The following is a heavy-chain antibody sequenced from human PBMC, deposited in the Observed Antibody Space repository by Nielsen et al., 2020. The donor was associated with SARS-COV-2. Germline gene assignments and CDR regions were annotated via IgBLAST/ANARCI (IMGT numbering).Heavy chain of an antibody. Sequence: GESLKISCAASGFTFSSYAMSWVRQAPGKGLEWVSAISGSGGSTYYADSVKGRFTISRDNAKNSLDLQMNSLRAEDTALYYCARDLPAQTLWGQGTLVTVSS. CDR3: ARDLPAQTL. D-gene: IGHD2-2*01. CDR1: GFTFSSYA. CDR2: ISGSGGST. J-gene: IGHJ4*02. V-gene: IGHV3-23*01.